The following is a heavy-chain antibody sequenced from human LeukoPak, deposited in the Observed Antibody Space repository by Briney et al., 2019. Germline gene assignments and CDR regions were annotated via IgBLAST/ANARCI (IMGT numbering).Heavy chain of an antibody. J-gene: IGHJ6*02. CDR1: GGSISSGGYY. Sequence: SETLSLTCTVSGGSISSGGYYWSWIRQHPGKGLEWIGYIYYSGSTYYNPSLKSRVTISVDTSKNQLSLKVTSVTGADTAVYYCARFGVDYDMDVWGQGTTVTVSS. V-gene: IGHV4-31*03. CDR3: ARFGVDYDMDV. D-gene: IGHD3-16*01. CDR2: IYYSGST.